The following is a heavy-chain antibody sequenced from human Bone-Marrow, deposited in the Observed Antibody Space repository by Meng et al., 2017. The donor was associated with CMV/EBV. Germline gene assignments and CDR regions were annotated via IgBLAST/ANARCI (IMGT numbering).Heavy chain of an antibody. CDR2: IRYDGSNK. J-gene: IGHJ4*02. Sequence: GESLKISCAASGFTFSSYAMHWVRQAPGKGLEWVAFIRYDGSNKYYADSVKGRFTISRDDSKNTLYLQMNSLRAEDTDVYSCAKDEGNYCTTTSCYKMGFDYWGQGTLVTVSS. CDR3: AKDEGNYCTTTSCYKMGFDY. CDR1: GFTFSSYA. V-gene: IGHV3-30*02. D-gene: IGHD2-2*02.